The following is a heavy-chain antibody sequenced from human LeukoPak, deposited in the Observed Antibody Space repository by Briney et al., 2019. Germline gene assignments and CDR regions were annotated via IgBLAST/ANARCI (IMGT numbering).Heavy chain of an antibody. CDR1: GGSISSYY. D-gene: IGHD3-22*01. CDR2: IYHSGST. CDR3: AREIEDGWFDP. V-gene: IGHV4-59*12. Sequence: SETLSLTCTVSGGSISSYYWSWIRQPPGKGLEWIGYIYHSGSTYYNPSLKSRVTISVDRSKNQFSLKLSSVTAADTAVYYCAREIEDGWFDPWGQGTLVTVSS. J-gene: IGHJ5*02.